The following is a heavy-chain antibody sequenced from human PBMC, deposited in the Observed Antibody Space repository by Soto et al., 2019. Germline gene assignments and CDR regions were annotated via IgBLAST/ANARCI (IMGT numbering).Heavy chain of an antibody. J-gene: IGHJ3*01. V-gene: IGHV4-31*03. CDR1: GGSISSGGYY. CDR3: ARDPDW. CDR2: IYNSGST. Sequence: QVQLQESGPGLVKPSETLSLTCTVSGGSISSGGYYWSWIRQHPGKGLEWVGYIYNSGSTYYNASLNSRVTRSAATSRIQFSLQMNSVTAAETAVDYCARDPDWWGQGTMVTVSS. D-gene: IGHD3-9*01.